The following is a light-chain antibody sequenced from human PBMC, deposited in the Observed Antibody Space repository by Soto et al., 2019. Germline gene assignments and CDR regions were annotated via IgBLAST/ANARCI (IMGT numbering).Light chain of an antibody. CDR1: QSISSN. Sequence: DIVLTQSPGTLSLSPGESATLSCRASQSISSNLAWYQQKNGQTPRLLIYGASTRAAGIPARFSGSGSGTDFTLTISSLQSEDFAVYYCQQYNNWPPFSFGPGTKVDIK. CDR3: QQYNNWPPFS. CDR2: GAS. J-gene: IGKJ3*01. V-gene: IGKV3-15*01.